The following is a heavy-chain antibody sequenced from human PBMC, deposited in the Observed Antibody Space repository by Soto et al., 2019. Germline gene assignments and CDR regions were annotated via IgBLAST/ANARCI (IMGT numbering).Heavy chain of an antibody. Sequence: PSVKVSCKASGGTFSSYAISWVRQAPGQGLEWMGGIIPIFGTANYAQKFQGRVTITADKSTSTAYMELSSLRSEDTAVYYCASPYRGPRSSAAGRDYWGQGTLVTVSS. V-gene: IGHV1-69*06. J-gene: IGHJ4*02. CDR3: ASPYRGPRSSAAGRDY. CDR2: IIPIFGTA. CDR1: GGTFSSYA. D-gene: IGHD1-26*01.